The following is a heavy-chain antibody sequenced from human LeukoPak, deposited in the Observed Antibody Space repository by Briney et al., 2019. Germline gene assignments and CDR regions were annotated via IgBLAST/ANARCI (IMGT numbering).Heavy chain of an antibody. D-gene: IGHD2-15*01. J-gene: IGHJ6*02. CDR2: ISGSGGGT. CDR1: GFTFSNYA. V-gene: IGHV3-23*01. Sequence: GGSLRLSCAASGFTFSNYAMNWVRQAPGKGLEWVSAISGSGGGTFYADSVKGRFTISRDNSKNTLYLQMNTLRAEDTAVYYCAREPSDIALDVWGQGTTVTVSS. CDR3: AREPSDIALDV.